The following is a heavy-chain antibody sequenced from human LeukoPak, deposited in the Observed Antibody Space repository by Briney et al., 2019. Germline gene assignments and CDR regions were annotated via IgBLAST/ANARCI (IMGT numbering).Heavy chain of an antibody. CDR3: ARDSSYSSGWAYFDY. J-gene: IGHJ4*02. Sequence: PGGSLRLSCAASGFTFSGSAMHWVRQAPGKGLEWVAVISYDGSNKYYADSVKGRFTISRDNSKNTLYLQMNSLRAEDTAVYYCARDSSYSSGWAYFDYWGQGTLVTVSS. D-gene: IGHD3-22*01. V-gene: IGHV3-30*04. CDR1: GFTFSGSA. CDR2: ISYDGSNK.